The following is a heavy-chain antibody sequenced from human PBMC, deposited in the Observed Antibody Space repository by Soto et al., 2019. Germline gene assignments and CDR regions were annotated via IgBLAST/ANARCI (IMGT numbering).Heavy chain of an antibody. D-gene: IGHD5-18*01. V-gene: IGHV1-18*01. Sequence: GALMKVSCKASGYTFTSYGISWVRQAPGQGLEWMGWISAYNGNTNYAQKLQGRVTMTTDTSTSTAYMELRSLRSDDTAVYYCARVRIQLWLNGMDVWGQGTTVTVSS. J-gene: IGHJ6*02. CDR2: ISAYNGNT. CDR3: ARVRIQLWLNGMDV. CDR1: GYTFTSYG.